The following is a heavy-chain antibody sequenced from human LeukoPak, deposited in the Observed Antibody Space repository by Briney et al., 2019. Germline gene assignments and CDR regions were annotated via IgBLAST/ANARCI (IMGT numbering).Heavy chain of an antibody. CDR3: AKVTAKDADDFWSGWGIDDY. CDR2: ISGSGGST. V-gene: IGHV3-23*01. J-gene: IGHJ4*02. Sequence: PGGSLRLSCAASGLTFSSYAISWVRQAPGKGLEWVSAISGSGGSTYYADSVKGRFTISRDNSKNTLYLQMNSLRAEDTAVYYCAKVTAKDADDFWSGWGIDDYWGQGTLVTVSS. CDR1: GLTFSSYA. D-gene: IGHD3-3*01.